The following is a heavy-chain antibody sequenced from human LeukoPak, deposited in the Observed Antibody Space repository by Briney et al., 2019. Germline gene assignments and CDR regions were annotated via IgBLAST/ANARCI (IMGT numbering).Heavy chain of an antibody. V-gene: IGHV3-30*02. Sequence: GGPLRLSCAASGFTFSSYGIHWVRQAPVKGLEWVAFIRYDGSDKYFADIVKGRLTISRDNSKNTVYLQMNSLRVEDMAIYYCARDPLTGSYGVNWLDPWGQGTLVTVSS. CDR1: GFTFSSYG. CDR3: ARDPLTGSYGVNWLDP. J-gene: IGHJ5*02. CDR2: IRYDGSDK. D-gene: IGHD1-26*01.